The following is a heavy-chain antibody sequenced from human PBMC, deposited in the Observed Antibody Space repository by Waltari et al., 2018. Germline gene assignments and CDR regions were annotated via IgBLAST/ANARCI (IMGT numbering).Heavy chain of an antibody. CDR1: GFTFGSYG. V-gene: IGHV3-33*01. J-gene: IGHJ6*02. CDR2: IWYYGSNK. CDR3: ARAYYDSSGYSYGMDV. Sequence: QVQLVESGGGVVQHGRSLRLSCAASGFTFGSYGMHWVRQAPGKGREWVAVIWYYGSNKYYADSVKGRFTISRDNSKNTLYLQMNSLRAEDTAVYYCARAYYDSSGYSYGMDVWGQGTMVTVSS. D-gene: IGHD3-22*01.